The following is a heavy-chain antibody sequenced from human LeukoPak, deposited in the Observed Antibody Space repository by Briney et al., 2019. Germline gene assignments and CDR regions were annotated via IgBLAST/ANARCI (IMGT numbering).Heavy chain of an antibody. J-gene: IGHJ4*02. CDR2: INSDGSIT. V-gene: IGHV3-74*01. D-gene: IGHD2-15*01. Sequence: PGGSLRLSCAASGFTFSSYWMHWVRQGPGKGLVWVSRINSDGSITNYADSVKGRFTISRDNAKNTLYLQMNSLRVEDTAVCYCASTRDSGGWLGYDYWGQGTLVTVSS. CDR3: ASTRDSGGWLGYDY. CDR1: GFTFSSYW.